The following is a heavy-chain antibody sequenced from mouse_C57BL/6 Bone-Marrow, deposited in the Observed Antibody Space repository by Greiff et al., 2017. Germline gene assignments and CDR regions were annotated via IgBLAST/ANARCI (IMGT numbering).Heavy chain of an antibody. CDR2: LYPGGGYT. Sequence: QVQLQQSGAELVRPGTSVKMSCKASGYTFTNYWIGWAKPRPGHGLEWIGDLYPGGGYTNYNEKFKGKATLTADKSSSTASMQFSSLTSENSSIYYCARSDYGNYLTKEYWGQRTSVTSSS. J-gene: IGHJ4*01. CDR3: ARSDYGNYLTKEY. V-gene: IGHV1-63*01. CDR1: GYTFTNYW. D-gene: IGHD2-1*01.